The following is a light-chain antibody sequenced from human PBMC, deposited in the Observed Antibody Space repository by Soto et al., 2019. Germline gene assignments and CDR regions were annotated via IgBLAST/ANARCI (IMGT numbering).Light chain of an antibody. Sequence: QSALTQPASVSGSPGQSITISCTGTSSDVGGHNFVSWHQQHPGKAPKFIIYGVSNRPSGVSDRFSGSKSGNTASLTISGLQAENEADYYCSSYTTTYTWVFGGGTKLTVL. J-gene: IGLJ3*02. V-gene: IGLV2-14*01. CDR3: SSYTTTYTWV. CDR2: GVS. CDR1: SSDVGGHNF.